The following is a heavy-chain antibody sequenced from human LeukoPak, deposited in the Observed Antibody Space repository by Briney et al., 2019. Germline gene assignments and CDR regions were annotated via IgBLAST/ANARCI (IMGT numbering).Heavy chain of an antibody. V-gene: IGHV4-59*01. CDR1: GASMTTYY. CDR3: ASLPAARLISGAFDI. Sequence: PSETLSLTCTVSGASMTTYYWSWIRQPPGEGLEWVAYIYSSGSTNYNPSLKSRLTISIDTSKKQFSLKMSSVTAADTALYYCASLPAARLISGAFDIWGQGTMVTVSS. CDR2: IYSSGST. J-gene: IGHJ3*02. D-gene: IGHD1-20*01.